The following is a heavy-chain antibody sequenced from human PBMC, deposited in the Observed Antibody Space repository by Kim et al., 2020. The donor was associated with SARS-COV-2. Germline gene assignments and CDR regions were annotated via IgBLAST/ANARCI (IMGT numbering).Heavy chain of an antibody. V-gene: IGHV3-53*01. CDR3: ARGLGSLIAAAAFRGVYGMDV. D-gene: IGHD6-13*01. CDR2: IYSGGST. J-gene: IGHJ6*02. Sequence: GGSLRLSCAASGFTVSSNYMSWVRQAPGKGLEWVSVIYSGGSTYYADSVKGRFTISRDNSKNTLYLQMNSLRAEDTAVYYCARGLGSLIAAAAFRGVYGMDVWGQGTTVTVSS. CDR1: GFTVSSNY.